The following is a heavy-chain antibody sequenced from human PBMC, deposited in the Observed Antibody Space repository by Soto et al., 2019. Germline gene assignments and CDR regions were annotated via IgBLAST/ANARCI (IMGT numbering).Heavy chain of an antibody. J-gene: IGHJ5*02. CDR1: GFTFSNYA. CDR3: ARAGPYNTSPKGYFGP. V-gene: IGHV3-23*01. D-gene: IGHD1-20*01. Sequence: GGSLRLSCAASGFTFSNYAMNWVRRAPGKGLEWVSGISDAGDNTYYADSLKGRFSISRDNSRNTLFLQMNDLRAEDTAVYYCARAGPYNTSPKGYFGPWGQGVLVTVSS. CDR2: ISDAGDNT.